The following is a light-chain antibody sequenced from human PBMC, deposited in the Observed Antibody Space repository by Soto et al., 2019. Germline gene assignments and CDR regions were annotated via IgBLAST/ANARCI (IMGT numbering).Light chain of an antibody. CDR3: QHYNSYPLT. J-gene: IGKJ1*01. V-gene: IGKV1-5*03. CDR2: KAS. Sequence: DIQMTQSPSTLSASVGDRVTITCRASQSISMWLAWYQRKPGKAPNLLIYKASTLESGVPSRFSGSGSGTDFTLTISSLQPDDFATYYCQHYNSYPLTFGQGTKVEIK. CDR1: QSISMW.